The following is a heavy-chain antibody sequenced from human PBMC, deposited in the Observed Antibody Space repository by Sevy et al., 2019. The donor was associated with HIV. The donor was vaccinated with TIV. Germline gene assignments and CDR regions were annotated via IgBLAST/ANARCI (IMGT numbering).Heavy chain of an antibody. V-gene: IGHV3-7*01. CDR2: IKQDGSEM. CDR3: TTGLQELGM. D-gene: IGHD6-13*01. CDR1: GFPFSSHW. J-gene: IGHJ4*02. Sequence: GGSLRLSCAASGFPFSSHWMTWVRQAPGKGLDWVASIKQDGSEMYYVDSVKGRFTISRDNAKNSVYLQMNSLRVEDTAMYYCTTGLQELGMRGQGTLVTVSS.